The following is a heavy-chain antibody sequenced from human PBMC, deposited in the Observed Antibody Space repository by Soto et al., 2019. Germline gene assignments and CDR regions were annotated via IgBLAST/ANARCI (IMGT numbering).Heavy chain of an antibody. Sequence: GGSLRLSCEAPGFTFSSYWMSWVRQAPGKGLEWVANIKQDGSEKYYVDSVKGRFTISRDNAKNSLYLQMNSLRAEDTAVYYCARDLVWLGFDYWGQGTLVTVSS. CDR2: IKQDGSEK. J-gene: IGHJ4*02. CDR3: ARDLVWLGFDY. CDR1: GFTFSSYW. V-gene: IGHV3-7*01. D-gene: IGHD6-19*01.